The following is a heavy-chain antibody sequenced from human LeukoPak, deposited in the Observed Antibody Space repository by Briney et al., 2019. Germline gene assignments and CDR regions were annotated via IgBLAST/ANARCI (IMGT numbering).Heavy chain of an antibody. CDR3: ARGGIRGYSAFDNLDF. V-gene: IGHV4-59*01. J-gene: IGHJ4*02. CDR2: VYYGGST. CDR1: GGSISSYY. Sequence: SETLSLTCTVSGGSISSYYWSWIRQPPGKGLEWIGYVYYGGSTNYNPSLKSRVSMSVDTSKNQFSLTLTSVTAADTAFYYCARGGIRGYSAFDNLDFWGLGTHVTVSS. D-gene: IGHD5-12*01.